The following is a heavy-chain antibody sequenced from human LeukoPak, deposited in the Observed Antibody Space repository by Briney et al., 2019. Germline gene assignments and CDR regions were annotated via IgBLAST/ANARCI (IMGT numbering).Heavy chain of an antibody. V-gene: IGHV1-69*04. CDR1: GGTFSSYA. CDR3: ARDRSPLYYDSSGYPVDFQH. D-gene: IGHD3-22*01. CDR2: IIPILGIA. J-gene: IGHJ1*01. Sequence: ASVKVSCKASGGTFSSYAISWVRQAPGQGLEWMGRIIPILGIANYAQKFQGRVTITADKSTSTAYMELSRLRSDDTAVYYCARDRSPLYYDSSGYPVDFQHWGQGTLVTVSS.